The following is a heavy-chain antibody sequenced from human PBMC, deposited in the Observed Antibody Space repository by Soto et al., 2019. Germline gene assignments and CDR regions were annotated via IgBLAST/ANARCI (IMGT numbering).Heavy chain of an antibody. CDR1: GFTFCDYA. V-gene: IGHV3-49*04. J-gene: IGHJ6*04. CDR3: TRRAIVVAGAYGMDV. CDR2: IRSKAYGGTT. D-gene: IGHD6-19*01. Sequence: SLRLSCTSSGFTFCDYAMSWVRQAPGKGLEWVGFIRSKAYGGTTEYAASVKGRFTISRDDSKSIAYLQMNSLKTEDTAVYYCTRRAIVVAGAYGMDVWGKGTTCTTSS.